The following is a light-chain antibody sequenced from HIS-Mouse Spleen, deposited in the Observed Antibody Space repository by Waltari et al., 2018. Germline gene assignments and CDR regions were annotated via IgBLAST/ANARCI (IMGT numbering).Light chain of an antibody. CDR2: AAS. CDR1: QGISSY. J-gene: IGKJ1*01. CDR3: QQLNSYPPT. Sequence: DIQLTQSPSFLSATVGERVTITCRASQGISSYLACYQQTPGKAPKLLIYAASTLHSGVPSRFSGSGSGTEFTLTISSLHPEDFATYYCQQLNSYPPTFGPGTKVEIK. V-gene: IGKV1-9*01.